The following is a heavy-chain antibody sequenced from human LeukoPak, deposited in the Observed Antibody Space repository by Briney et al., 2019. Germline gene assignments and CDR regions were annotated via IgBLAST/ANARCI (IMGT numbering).Heavy chain of an antibody. J-gene: IGHJ4*02. D-gene: IGHD4-17*01. V-gene: IGHV3-21*01. CDR3: ARSDYGDPRPPNDY. CDR1: GFTFSSYS. Sequence: PGGSLRLSCAASGFTFSSYSMNWVRQAPGKGLEWVSSISSSSNYIYYADSVKGRFTISRDNAKNSLYLQMNSLRAEDTAVYYCARSDYGDPRPPNDYWGQGTLVTVSS. CDR2: ISSSSNYI.